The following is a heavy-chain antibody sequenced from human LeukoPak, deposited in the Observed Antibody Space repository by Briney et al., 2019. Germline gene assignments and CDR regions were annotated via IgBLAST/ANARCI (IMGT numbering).Heavy chain of an antibody. CDR3: ARLDSSGYYSNWFDP. CDR2: IIPIFGTA. CDR1: GGTFSSYA. J-gene: IGHJ5*02. D-gene: IGHD3-22*01. Sequence: GASVKVSCKASGGTFSSYAINWVRQAPGQGLEWMGGIIPIFGTANYAQKFQGRVTITTDESTSAAYMELSSLRSEDTAVYYCARLDSSGYYSNWFDPWGQGTLVTVSS. V-gene: IGHV1-69*05.